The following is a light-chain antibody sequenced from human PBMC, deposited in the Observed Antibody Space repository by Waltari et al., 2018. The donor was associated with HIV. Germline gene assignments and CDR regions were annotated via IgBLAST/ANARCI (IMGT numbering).Light chain of an antibody. CDR3: SSFTTSITVV. V-gene: IGLV2-18*02. J-gene: IGLJ2*01. CDR2: DVS. Sequence: QSALTQPPSVSGSLGQSVTISCPGTSSDVGNYNAVSLYQQSPGTAPKLMIYDVSNRPSGVPDRFSGSKSGNTASLTISGLQAEDEADYYCSSFTTSITVVFGGGTKLTVL. CDR1: SSDVGNYNA.